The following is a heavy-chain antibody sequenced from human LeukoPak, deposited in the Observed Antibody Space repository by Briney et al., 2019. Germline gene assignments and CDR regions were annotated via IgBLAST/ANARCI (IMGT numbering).Heavy chain of an antibody. CDR3: AREYDFWSGYPMDV. J-gene: IGHJ6*03. Sequence: PGRSLRLSCAASGFTFSSYAMHWVRQAPGKGLEWVAVISYDGSNKYYADSVKGRFTISRDNSKNTLYLQMNSLRAEDTAVYYCAREYDFWSGYPMDVWGKGTTVTVSS. V-gene: IGHV3-30-3*01. CDR1: GFTFSSYA. CDR2: ISYDGSNK. D-gene: IGHD3-3*01.